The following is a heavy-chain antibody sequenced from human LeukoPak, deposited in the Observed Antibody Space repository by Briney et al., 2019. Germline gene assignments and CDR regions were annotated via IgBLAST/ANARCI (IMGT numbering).Heavy chain of an antibody. CDR2: ISWNSGSI. D-gene: IGHD6-25*01. CDR1: GFTFDDYA. V-gene: IGHV3-9*01. Sequence: PGGSLRLSCAASGFTFDDYAMHWVRQAPGKGLEWVSGISWNSGSIGYADSVKGRFTISRDNAKNSLYQQMNSLRAEDTALYYCAKAQMGYSSEFWYFDLWGRGTLVTVSS. CDR3: AKAQMGYSSEFWYFDL. J-gene: IGHJ2*01.